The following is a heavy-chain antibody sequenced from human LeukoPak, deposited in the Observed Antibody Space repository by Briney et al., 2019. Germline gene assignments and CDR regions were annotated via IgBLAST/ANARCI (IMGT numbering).Heavy chain of an antibody. CDR1: GFTFSSYG. V-gene: IGHV3-33*01. D-gene: IGHD3-22*01. CDR2: IWYDGSNK. CDR3: ARGGSLLDYDSSGYYSY. Sequence: GGSLRLSCAASGFTFSSYGMHWVRQAPGKGPEWGAVIWYDGSNKYYADSVKGRFTISRDNSKNTLYLQKNSLRAEVTVVYYCARGGSLLDYDSSGYYSYWGQGTLVTVSS. J-gene: IGHJ4*02.